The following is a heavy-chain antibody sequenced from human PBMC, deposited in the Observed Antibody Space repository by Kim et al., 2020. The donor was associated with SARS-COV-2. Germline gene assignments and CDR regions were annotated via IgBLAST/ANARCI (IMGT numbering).Heavy chain of an antibody. Sequence: GESLKISCTTSGFNFEKYAMTWVRQAPGKGLEWVSTVSDGGERTYYADAVKGRFTSSRDNSANTVFLQMNSLRVEDTALYYCAKEMAYHFWSGQNEWWGQ. CDR2: VSDGGERT. D-gene: IGHD3-3*02. V-gene: IGHV3-23*01. J-gene: IGHJ1*01. CDR3: AKEMAYHFWSGQNEW. CDR1: GFNFEKYA.